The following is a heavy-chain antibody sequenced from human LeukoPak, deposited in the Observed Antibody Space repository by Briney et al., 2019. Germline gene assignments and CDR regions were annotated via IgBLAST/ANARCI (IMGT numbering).Heavy chain of an antibody. Sequence: PGESLKISCKGSGYSFTSYWIGWVRQMPGKGLEWMGIIYPGDSDTRYSPSFQGQVTISADKSISTAYLQWSSLKASDTAMYYCARPRNIEVVTAILHDAFDIWGQGTMVTVSS. CDR1: GYSFTSYW. CDR2: IYPGDSDT. CDR3: ARPRNIEVVTAILHDAFDI. D-gene: IGHD2-21*02. V-gene: IGHV5-51*01. J-gene: IGHJ3*02.